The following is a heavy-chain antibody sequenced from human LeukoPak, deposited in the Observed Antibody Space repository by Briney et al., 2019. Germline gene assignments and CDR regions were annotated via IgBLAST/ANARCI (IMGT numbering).Heavy chain of an antibody. V-gene: IGHV3-7*01. D-gene: IGHD6-13*01. J-gene: IGHJ5*02. CDR1: GFTFNSYW. Sequence: QAGGSLRLSCAASGFTFNSYWMSWVRQAPGKGLEWVANIKQDESEKYYVDSVKGRFTISRDNAKNSLYLQMNSLRAEDAAVYHCARIPYSSNWYWFDPWGQGTLVTVSS. CDR2: IKQDESEK. CDR3: ARIPYSSNWYWFDP.